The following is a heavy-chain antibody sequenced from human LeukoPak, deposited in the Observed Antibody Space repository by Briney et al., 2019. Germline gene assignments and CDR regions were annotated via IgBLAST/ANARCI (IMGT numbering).Heavy chain of an antibody. CDR2: ISAYNGNT. J-gene: IGHJ4*02. CDR1: GYTFTIYG. V-gene: IGHV1-18*01. D-gene: IGHD6-6*01. Sequence: GASVTVSFKSSGYTFTIYGISWVRQAPGQGLEWMGWISAYNGNTNYAHKLQGRVTMTTDTSTSTAYMELRSLRSDDTAVYYCAREHLSIAAPSYWGQGTLVTDSS. CDR3: AREHLSIAAPSY.